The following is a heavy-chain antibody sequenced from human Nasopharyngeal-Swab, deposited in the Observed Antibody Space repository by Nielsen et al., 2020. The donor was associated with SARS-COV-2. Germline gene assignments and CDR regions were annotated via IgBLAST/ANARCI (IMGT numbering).Heavy chain of an antibody. J-gene: IGHJ6*03. V-gene: IGHV3-53*04. CDR1: GFSVSNNY. CDR3: ARSPDYSNCPYCYYYMDG. D-gene: IGHD4-11*01. CDR2: IYSGGST. Sequence: GGSLSLSCAASGFSVSNNYMTWVRLPPGKGLEWVPIIYSGGSTYYADSVKGRFTISRHSSENTLYLQMDSLRAEDTAVYYCARSPDYSNCPYCYYYMDGWGKGTTITVSS.